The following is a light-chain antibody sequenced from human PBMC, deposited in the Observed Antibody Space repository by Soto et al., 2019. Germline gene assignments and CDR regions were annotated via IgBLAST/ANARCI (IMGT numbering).Light chain of an antibody. CDR1: QSVSSSY. V-gene: IGKV3-20*01. CDR3: QQSGISLST. Sequence: EIVLTQSPGTLSLSPGERATLSCRASQSVSSSYLAWYQQKPGQAPRLLIYGASSRATGIPDRFSGSGSVTDFTLTISRLEPEDFAVYYCQQSGISLSTFGQGTKVEIK. J-gene: IGKJ1*01. CDR2: GAS.